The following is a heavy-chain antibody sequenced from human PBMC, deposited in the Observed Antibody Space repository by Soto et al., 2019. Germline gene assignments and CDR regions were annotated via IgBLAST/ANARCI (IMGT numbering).Heavy chain of an antibody. CDR1: SVSNAW. Sequence: SVSNAWMNWVRQAPGKGLEWVGRIKSKTDGGTTDYAAPVKGRFTISRDDSKNTLYLQMNSLKTEDTAVYYCTTEGPYGEGEADLSNAYWGQGTLVTVSS. J-gene: IGHJ4*02. CDR2: IKSKTDGGTT. V-gene: IGHV3-15*07. D-gene: IGHD4-17*01. CDR3: TTEGPYGEGEADLSNAY.